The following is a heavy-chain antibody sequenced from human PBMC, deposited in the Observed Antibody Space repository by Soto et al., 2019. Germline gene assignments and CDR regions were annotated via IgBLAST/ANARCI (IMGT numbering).Heavy chain of an antibody. V-gene: IGHV3-66*01. D-gene: IGHD1-1*01. CDR1: GFTVSSNY. CDR3: ARDGIKTPTGHAGY. CDR2: IYSGGST. Sequence: PGGSLRLSCAASGFTVSSNYMSWVRQAPGKGLEWVSVIYSGGSTYYADSVKGRFTISRDNSKNTLYLQMNSLRAEDTAVYYCARDGIKTPTGHAGYWGQGTLVTVSS. J-gene: IGHJ4*02.